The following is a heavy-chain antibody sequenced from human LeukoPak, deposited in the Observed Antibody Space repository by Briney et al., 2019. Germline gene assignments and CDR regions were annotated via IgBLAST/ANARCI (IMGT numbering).Heavy chain of an antibody. Sequence: QTLSLTCAISGDSVSSNSAPWNWIRQSPSRGLEWLGRTYYRSKWYNDYAVSVKSRITINPDTSKNQFSLQLNSVTPEDTAVYYCAREYSSSGLAFDYWGQGTLVTVSS. J-gene: IGHJ4*02. CDR1: GDSVSSNSAP. V-gene: IGHV6-1*01. CDR3: AREYSSSGLAFDY. CDR2: TYYRSKWYN. D-gene: IGHD6-19*01.